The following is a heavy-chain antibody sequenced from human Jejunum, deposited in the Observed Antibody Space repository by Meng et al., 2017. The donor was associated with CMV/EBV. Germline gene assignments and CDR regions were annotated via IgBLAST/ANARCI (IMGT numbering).Heavy chain of an antibody. Sequence: SGFSVSSSGMCVSWVRQPPGKALEWLALIDWDGDTYYSTFLKTRLTISKDTSKNQVVLTMSNMDPADTATYYCARTKGGRGFIDFWGQGTLVTVSS. CDR1: GFSVSSSGMC. D-gene: IGHD2-15*01. CDR2: IDWDGDT. CDR3: ARTKGGRGFIDF. J-gene: IGHJ4*02. V-gene: IGHV2-70*20.